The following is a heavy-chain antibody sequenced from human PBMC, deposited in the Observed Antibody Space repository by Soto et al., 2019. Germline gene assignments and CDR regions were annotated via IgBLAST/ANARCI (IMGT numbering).Heavy chain of an antibody. D-gene: IGHD3-22*01. J-gene: IGHJ4*02. Sequence: EVQLVESGGGLVKPGGSLRLSCAASGFTFSSYSMNWVRQAPGKGLEWVSSISSSSSYIYYADSVKGRFTISRGNAKNSLYLQKNSLRAEDTAVYYCARAPYYYDSRGYWAYWGQGTLVTVSS. CDR2: ISSSSSYI. V-gene: IGHV3-21*01. CDR1: GFTFSSYS. CDR3: ARAPYYYDSRGYWAY.